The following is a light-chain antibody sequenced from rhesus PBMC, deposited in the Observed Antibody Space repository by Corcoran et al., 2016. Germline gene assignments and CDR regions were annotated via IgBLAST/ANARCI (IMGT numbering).Light chain of an antibody. Sequence: DIQMTQSPSSLSASVGDTVTITCRASQSISSWLAWYQQKPGKAPKLLIYKASSLQSWVPSRFRGSGSGTDFTLTISSLQSEDFATYYCPQYSSSPPLTFGGGTKVDLK. J-gene: IGKJ4*01. CDR1: QSISSW. CDR2: KAS. CDR3: PQYSSSPPLT. V-gene: IGKV1-22*01.